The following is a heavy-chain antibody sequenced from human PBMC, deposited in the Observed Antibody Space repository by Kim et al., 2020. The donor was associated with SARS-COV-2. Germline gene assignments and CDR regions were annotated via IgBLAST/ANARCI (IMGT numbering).Heavy chain of an antibody. CDR3: ASSKRDHDYGGPGALDY. Sequence: GGSLRLSCAASGFTFSSYSMNWVRQAPGKGLEWVSYISSSSSTIYYADSVKGRFTISRDNAKNSLYLQMNSLRDEDTAVYYCASSKRDHDYGGPGALDYWGQGTLVTVSS. D-gene: IGHD4-17*01. V-gene: IGHV3-48*02. CDR2: ISSSSSTI. J-gene: IGHJ4*02. CDR1: GFTFSSYS.